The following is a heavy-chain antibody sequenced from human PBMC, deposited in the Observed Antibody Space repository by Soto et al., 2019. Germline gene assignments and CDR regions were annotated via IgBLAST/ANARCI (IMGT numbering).Heavy chain of an antibody. CDR2: IYWNDDK. D-gene: IGHD5-12*01. V-gene: IGHV2-5*01. J-gene: IGHJ4*02. Sequence: QITLKESGPTLVKPTQTLTLTCTFSGFSLSTSGVGVGWIRQPPGKDLEWLALIYWNDDKRYSPSLKSRLTITKDTSKNQVVLTMTNMDPVDTATYYCAHSPSIVATMSFDYWGQGTLVTVSS. CDR3: AHSPSIVATMSFDY. CDR1: GFSLSTSGVG.